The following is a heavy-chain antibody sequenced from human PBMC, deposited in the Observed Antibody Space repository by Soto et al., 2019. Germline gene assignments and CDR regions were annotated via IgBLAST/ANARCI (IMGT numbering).Heavy chain of an antibody. CDR2: IHGGGGAT. Sequence: EVQLLESGGGLVQPGGSLRLSCAASGFTFSAYAMGWVRQAPGKGLEWVSTIHGGGGATHYADSVKGRFTISRDDSKDTLYAQMNRLRAEDTAVYYCAKFGGHPLEYWYLDFWGRGTLVTVSS. J-gene: IGHJ2*01. V-gene: IGHV3-23*01. D-gene: IGHD3-16*01. CDR1: GFTFSAYA. CDR3: AKFGGHPLEYWYLDF.